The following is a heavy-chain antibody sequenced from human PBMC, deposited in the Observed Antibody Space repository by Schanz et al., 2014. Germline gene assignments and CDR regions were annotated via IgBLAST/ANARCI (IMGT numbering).Heavy chain of an antibody. CDR2: IDADGNST. CDR1: GFTFSNYW. V-gene: IGHV3-74*01. D-gene: IGHD6-25*01. Sequence: EVQLVESGGGLVQPGGSLRLSCAASGFTFSNYWIHWVRQAPGKGLVWVSRIDADGNSTSYADSVKGRFTISRDNAKNTLYLRMNSLRVEDTAVYYCARMRRSGLSGMDVWGQGTTVTVSS. CDR3: ARMRRSGLSGMDV. J-gene: IGHJ6*02.